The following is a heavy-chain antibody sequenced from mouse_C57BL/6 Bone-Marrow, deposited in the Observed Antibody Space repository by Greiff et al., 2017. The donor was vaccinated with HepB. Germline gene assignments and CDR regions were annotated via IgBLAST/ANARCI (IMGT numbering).Heavy chain of an antibody. V-gene: IGHV5-9-1*02. J-gene: IGHJ1*03. D-gene: IGHD1-1*01. CDR1: GFTFSSYA. Sequence: EVQGVESGEGLVKPGGSLKLSCAASGFTFSSYAMSWVRQTPEKRLEWVAYISSGGDYIYYADTEKGRFTISRDNARNTLYLQMSSLKSEDTAMYYCTRVITTVVDWYFDVWGTGTTVTVSS. CDR2: ISSGGDYI. CDR3: TRVITTVVDWYFDV.